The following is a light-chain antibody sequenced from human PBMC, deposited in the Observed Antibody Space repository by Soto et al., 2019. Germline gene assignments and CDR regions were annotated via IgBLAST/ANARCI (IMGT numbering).Light chain of an antibody. CDR3: NSYTISGTYV. Sequence: QSALAQPPSVSGSPGQSVAISCTGDSSDVGSYNRVSWYQQSPGTAPKLIIYEVTTRPSGVPDRFSGSKSGNTASLTISGLQAEDEADYYCNSYTISGTYVFGTGTKATVL. CDR1: SSDVGSYNR. V-gene: IGLV2-18*02. J-gene: IGLJ1*01. CDR2: EVT.